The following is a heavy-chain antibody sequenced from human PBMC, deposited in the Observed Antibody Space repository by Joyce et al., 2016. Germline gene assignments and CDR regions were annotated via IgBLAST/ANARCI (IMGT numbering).Heavy chain of an antibody. Sequence: QVQLVQSGPEVKKPGASVKVSCNTSGYTFTSYGISWVRQAPGQGLEWMGWISPKKGNTIYAQNRQGRVTMTTDTSTNTAYMDLGSLRSDDTAVYYCARGGIGYSSSWYAENFHHWGQGTLVIVSS. CDR1: GYTFTSYG. D-gene: IGHD6-13*01. V-gene: IGHV1-18*01. J-gene: IGHJ1*01. CDR2: ISPKKGNT. CDR3: ARGGIGYSSSWYAENFHH.